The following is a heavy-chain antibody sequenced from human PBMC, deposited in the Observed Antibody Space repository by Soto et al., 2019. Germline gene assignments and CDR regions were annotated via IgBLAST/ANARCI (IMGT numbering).Heavy chain of an antibody. CDR1: GFTFSSYS. V-gene: IGHV3-21*01. J-gene: IGHJ4*02. CDR2: ISSSSSYI. Sequence: EVQLVESGGGLVKPGGSLRLSCAASGFTFSSYSMNWVRQAPGKGLEWVSSISSSSSYIYYADSVKGRFTISRDNAKNSLYLQMNSLRAEDTAVYYCARASGSSWHETNDYWGQGTLVTVSS. D-gene: IGHD6-13*01. CDR3: ARASGSSWHETNDY.